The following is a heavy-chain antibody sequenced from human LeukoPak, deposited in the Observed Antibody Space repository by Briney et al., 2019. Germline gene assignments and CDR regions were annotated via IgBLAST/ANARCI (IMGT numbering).Heavy chain of an antibody. CDR2: MSYSGST. CDR3: AKSGGYGLIDY. CDR1: GASISSGSNY. Sequence: SETLSLTCSVSGASISSGSNYWGWIRQPPGKGLEWIGSMSYSGSTYYNPSLKSRVTISVDTSKNQFSLKLSSVTAADTAMYYCAKSGGYGLIDYWGQGTRVTVSS. J-gene: IGHJ4*02. V-gene: IGHV4-39*01. D-gene: IGHD1-26*01.